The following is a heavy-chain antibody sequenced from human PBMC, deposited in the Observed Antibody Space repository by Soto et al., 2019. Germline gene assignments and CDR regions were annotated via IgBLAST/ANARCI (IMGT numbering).Heavy chain of an antibody. CDR1: GFTFSSYW. J-gene: IGHJ4*02. CDR3: ARDWEGGSTSCCPDY. Sequence: EVQLVESGGGLVQPGGSLRLSCAASGFTFSSYWMSWVRQAPGKGLEWVANIKQDGSEKYYVDSVKGRFTISRDNAKNSLYLQMNSLRAEDTAVYYCARDWEGGSTSCCPDYWGQGTLVTVSS. D-gene: IGHD2-2*01. CDR2: IKQDGSEK. V-gene: IGHV3-7*01.